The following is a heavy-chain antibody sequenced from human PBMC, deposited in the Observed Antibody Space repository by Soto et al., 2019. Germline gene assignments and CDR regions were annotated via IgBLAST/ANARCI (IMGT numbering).Heavy chain of an antibody. CDR2: IYYNGDT. Sequence: QLQLQESGPGLVKPAETLSLKCAVSGGSVSSGNYFWGWIRQPPGKRLEWIGNIYYNGDTYYSPSITSRVTMSVDTAQSQFSLRLTSVTAADTAVYYCAIRLIDNWSQGHAFDFWGQGTLVTVSS. J-gene: IGHJ3*01. CDR1: GGSVSSGNYF. V-gene: IGHV4-39*01. D-gene: IGHD1-20*01. CDR3: AIRLIDNWSQGHAFDF.